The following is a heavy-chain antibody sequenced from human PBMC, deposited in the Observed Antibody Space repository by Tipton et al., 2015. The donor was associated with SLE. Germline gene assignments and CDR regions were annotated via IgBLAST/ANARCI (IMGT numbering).Heavy chain of an antibody. J-gene: IGHJ4*02. Sequence: GSLRLSCAASGFTFSTYAMNWVRQAPGKGLEWVSVTYSGGPTYYADSVKGRFTISRDISKSTVFLQLSSLRIDDTAVYFCAKSPYFGSGSYRTSYFDSWGQGTQVTVSS. CDR2: TYSGGPT. D-gene: IGHD3-10*01. CDR1: GFTFSTYA. CDR3: AKSPYFGSGSYRTSYFDS. V-gene: IGHV3-23*03.